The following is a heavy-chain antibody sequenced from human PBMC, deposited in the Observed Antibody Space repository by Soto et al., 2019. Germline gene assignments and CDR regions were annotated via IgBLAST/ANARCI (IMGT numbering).Heavy chain of an antibody. CDR2: ISSSSNYI. J-gene: IGHJ6*04. CDR1: GFTFSTYT. CDR3: AREREFSSDYGMDV. D-gene: IGHD3-10*01. Sequence: EVQLVESGGGLVKTGGSLRLSCAASGFTFSTYTMNLVRQAPGKGLELVSSISSSSNYIDYADSVKGRFTLSRDNAQNSLYLQMNRLSAEDTAVSYCAREREFSSDYGMDVWGKGTTVTVSS. V-gene: IGHV3-21*01.